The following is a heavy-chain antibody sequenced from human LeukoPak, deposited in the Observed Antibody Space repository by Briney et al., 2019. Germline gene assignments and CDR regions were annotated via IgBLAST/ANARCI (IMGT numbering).Heavy chain of an antibody. V-gene: IGHV3-23*01. CDR3: AKDHSVAPGYFDWLLYKGGNYFDY. CDR1: TFTFSRYG. J-gene: IGHJ4*02. Sequence: PGGSLRLSCAASTFTFSRYGMAWVRQAPGKGLEWVSAISPTGASTYYADSVKGRFTISRDNSKNTLYLQMNSLRVEDTAVYYCAKDHSVAPGYFDWLLYKGGNYFDYWGQGTLVTVSS. D-gene: IGHD3-9*01. CDR2: ISPTGAST.